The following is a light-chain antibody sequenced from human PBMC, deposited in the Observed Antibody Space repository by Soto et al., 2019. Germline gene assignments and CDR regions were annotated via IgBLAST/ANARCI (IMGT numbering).Light chain of an antibody. Sequence: EIVLTQSPGTLSLSPGERATLSCRASQSVSSSYLAWYQQKPGQAPRLLIYGAFSRATGIPDRFSGSGSGTVFTLTISRLEPEDFAVYYCQQYGSSPPRFTFGPGTKVDIK. CDR2: GAF. J-gene: IGKJ3*01. V-gene: IGKV3-20*01. CDR3: QQYGSSPPRFT. CDR1: QSVSSSY.